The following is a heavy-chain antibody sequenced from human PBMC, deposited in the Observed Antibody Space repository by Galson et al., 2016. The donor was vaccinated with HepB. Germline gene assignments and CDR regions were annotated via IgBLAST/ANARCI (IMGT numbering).Heavy chain of an antibody. CDR1: GGSFSGYF. V-gene: IGHV4-34*01. CDR2: ISPEGST. CDR3: AREEMVVGGAMDV. D-gene: IGHD2-8*01. Sequence: SETLSLTCAVGGGSFSGYFWAWIRQTPGKGLEWLGEISPEGSTNYHPSVKSRVTISEDRSKNQFSLNLRSVTAADTGVYYCAREEMVVGGAMDVWGKGTTVTVSS. J-gene: IGHJ6*03.